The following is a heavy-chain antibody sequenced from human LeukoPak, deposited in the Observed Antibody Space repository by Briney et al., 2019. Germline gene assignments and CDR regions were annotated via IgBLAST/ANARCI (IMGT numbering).Heavy chain of an antibody. J-gene: IGHJ4*02. CDR3: AKRGVVIRVILVGFHKEAYYFDS. CDR2: IYTSGST. Sequence: SETLSLTCTVSGGSINSYFWSWVRQPAGKGLEWIGRIYTSGSTNYNPSLESRVTMSLDTSKNRFSLNLSSVTAADTAVYYCAKRGVVIRVILVGFHKEAYYFDSWGQGALVTVSS. D-gene: IGHD3-22*01. CDR1: GGSINSYF. V-gene: IGHV4-4*07.